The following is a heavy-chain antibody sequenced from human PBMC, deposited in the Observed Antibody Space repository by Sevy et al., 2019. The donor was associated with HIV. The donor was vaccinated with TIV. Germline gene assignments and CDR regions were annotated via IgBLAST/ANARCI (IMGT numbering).Heavy chain of an antibody. J-gene: IGHJ6*02. D-gene: IGHD3-10*01. CDR1: GFTFSSYA. CDR2: ISGSGGST. V-gene: IGHV3-23*01. Sequence: GSLRLSCAASGFTFSSYAMSWVRQAPGKGLEWVSAISGSGGSTYYADSVKGRFTISRDNSKNTLYLQMNSLRAEDTAVYYCAKDRPRARGSRTYYYYYGMDVWGQGTTVTVSS. CDR3: AKDRPRARGSRTYYYYYGMDV.